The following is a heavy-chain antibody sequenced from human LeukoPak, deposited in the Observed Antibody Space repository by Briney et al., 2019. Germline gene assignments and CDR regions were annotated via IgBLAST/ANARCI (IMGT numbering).Heavy chain of an antibody. J-gene: IGHJ6*04. V-gene: IGHV1-2*02. CDR2: INPNSGGT. CDR3: ASPTPAYNGGMDV. Sequence: ASVKVSCKASGYTFTGYYMHWVRQAPGQGLEWMGWINPNSGGTNYAQKFQGRVTMTRVTSISTAYMELSRLRSDDTAVYYCASPTPAYNGGMDVWGKGTTVTVSS. CDR1: GYTFTGYY. D-gene: IGHD2-21*01.